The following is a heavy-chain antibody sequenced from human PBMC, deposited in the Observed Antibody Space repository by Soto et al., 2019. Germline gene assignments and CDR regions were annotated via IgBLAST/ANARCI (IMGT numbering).Heavy chain of an antibody. D-gene: IGHD1-20*01. CDR1: GGTFSSYA. Sequence: ASVKVSCKASGGTFSSYAISWVRQAPGQGLEWMGGIIPIFGTANYAQKFQGRVTITADESTSTAYMELSSLRSEDTAVYYCARDVTGTATRYFDYWGQGTLVTVSS. J-gene: IGHJ4*02. V-gene: IGHV1-69*13. CDR3: ARDVTGTATRYFDY. CDR2: IIPIFGTA.